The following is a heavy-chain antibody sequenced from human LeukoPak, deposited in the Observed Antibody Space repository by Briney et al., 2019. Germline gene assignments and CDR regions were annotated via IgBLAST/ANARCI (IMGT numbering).Heavy chain of an antibody. CDR2: INHSRST. Sequence: KSSETLSLICAVYGEFFSRYYWSWLRQPPGKGLEWIGDINHSRSTNYNPSLKSRVTISVDTSKHQFSLKLSSVTAADTAVYYCARVPNYYDSSGYVDYWGQGTLVTVSS. V-gene: IGHV4-34*01. D-gene: IGHD3-22*01. J-gene: IGHJ4*02. CDR3: ARVPNYYDSSGYVDY. CDR1: GEFFSRYY.